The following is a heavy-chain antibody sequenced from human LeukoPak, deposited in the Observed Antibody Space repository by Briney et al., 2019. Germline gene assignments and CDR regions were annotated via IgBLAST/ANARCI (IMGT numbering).Heavy chain of an antibody. D-gene: IGHD4-4*01. CDR1: GFTVSSNY. Sequence: PGGSLRLSCAASGFTVSSNYMSWVRQAPGKGLEWVSVIYSGGSTYYADSVKGRFTISRHNSKNTLYLQMNSLRAEDTAVYYCARGQGRVTVTTTRDYYYYGMDVWGQGTTVTVSS. CDR3: ARGQGRVTVTTTRDYYYYGMDV. CDR2: IYSGGST. V-gene: IGHV3-53*04. J-gene: IGHJ6*02.